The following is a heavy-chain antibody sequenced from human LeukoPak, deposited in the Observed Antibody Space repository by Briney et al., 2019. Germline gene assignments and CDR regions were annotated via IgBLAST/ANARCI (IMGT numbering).Heavy chain of an antibody. J-gene: IGHJ2*01. CDR2: INYSGSP. Sequence: SETLSLTCGVSSGSLSGYYWRWIRQPPGGGLEWIGEINYSGSPNYNPSLKGRVTISGDTSKKQFSLNLTSVTAADTGVYYCARGVDLWGRGTPVTVSS. CDR3: ARGVDL. V-gene: IGHV4-34*01. CDR1: SGSLSGYY.